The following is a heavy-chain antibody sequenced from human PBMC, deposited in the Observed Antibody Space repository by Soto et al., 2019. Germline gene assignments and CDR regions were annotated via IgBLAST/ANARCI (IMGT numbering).Heavy chain of an antibody. CDR2: IYYSGSS. CDR1: GGSISNGDYY. D-gene: IGHD3-22*01. CDR3: ARLWHDNSGYYYPFDQ. J-gene: IGHJ4*02. V-gene: IGHV4-39*01. Sequence: QLQLQESGPGLVKPSETLSLTCTVSGGSISNGDYYWGWIRQPPGKGLEWIGSIYYSGSSLYNPSLKSRVTMSVDTSKNQFSLRLNSVTAADTSLYYCARLWHDNSGYYYPFDQWGQGTLVTVSS.